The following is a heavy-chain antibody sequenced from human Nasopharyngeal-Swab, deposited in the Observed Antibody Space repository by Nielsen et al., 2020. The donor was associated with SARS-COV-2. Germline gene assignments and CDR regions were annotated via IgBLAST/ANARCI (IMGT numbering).Heavy chain of an antibody. V-gene: IGHV3-21*01. Sequence: GGSLRLSCAASGFTFSDYTMNWVRQAPGQGLEWASSISSSGSYMYYTDSVKGRFTMSRDNAKNSLYLQMNSLRAEDTAVYYCASDSRYWGQGTLVTVSS. D-gene: IGHD2-2*01. CDR2: ISSSGSYM. CDR3: ASDSRY. J-gene: IGHJ4*02. CDR1: GFTFSDYT.